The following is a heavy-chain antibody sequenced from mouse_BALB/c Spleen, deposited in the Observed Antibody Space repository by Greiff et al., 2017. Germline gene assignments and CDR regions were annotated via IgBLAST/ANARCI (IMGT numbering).Heavy chain of an antibody. CDR2: IDPETGGT. CDR1: GYTFTDYE. D-gene: IGHD2-1*01. V-gene: IGHV1-15*01. CDR3: TRNHLLWYAMDY. J-gene: IGHJ4*01. Sequence: QVQLQQSGAELVRPGASVTLSCKASGYTFTDYEMHWVKQTPVHGLEWIGAIDPETGGTAYNQKFKGKATLTADKSSSTAYMELRSLTSEDSAVYYCTRNHLLWYAMDYWGQGTSVTVSS.